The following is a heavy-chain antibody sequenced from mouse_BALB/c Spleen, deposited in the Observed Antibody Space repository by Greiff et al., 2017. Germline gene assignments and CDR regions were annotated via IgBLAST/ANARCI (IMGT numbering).Heavy chain of an antibody. CDR2: ISYSGST. CDR1: GYSITSDYA. Sequence: EVQLQQSGPGLVKPSQSLSLTCTVTGYSITSDYAWNWIRQFPGNKLEWMGYISYSGSTSYNPSLKSRISITRDTSKNQFFLQLNSVTTEDTATYYCASGGYYAAYWGQGTLVTVSA. CDR3: ASGGYYAAY. D-gene: IGHD2-3*01. V-gene: IGHV3-2*02. J-gene: IGHJ3*01.